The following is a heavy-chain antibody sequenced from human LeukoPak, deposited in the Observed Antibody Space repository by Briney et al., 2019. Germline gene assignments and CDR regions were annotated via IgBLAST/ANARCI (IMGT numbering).Heavy chain of an antibody. CDR1: GFTFSSYW. J-gene: IGHJ4*02. Sequence: PGGSLRLSCAASGFTFSSYWMSWVRQAPGKGLEWVANIKQDGSEKYYVDSVKGRFTISRDNAKNSLYLQMNSLRAEDTAMYYCARGSLNFGYYFDYWGQGTLVTVSS. CDR2: IKQDGSEK. D-gene: IGHD3-3*01. CDR3: ARGSLNFGYYFDY. V-gene: IGHV3-7*05.